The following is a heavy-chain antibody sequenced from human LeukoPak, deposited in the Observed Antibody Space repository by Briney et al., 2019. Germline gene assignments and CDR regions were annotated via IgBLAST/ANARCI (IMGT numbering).Heavy chain of an antibody. D-gene: IGHD2-15*01. CDR3: ARGEEGVVVVAATPYYYYGMDV. CDR2: IIPIFGTA. CDR1: GGTFSSYA. V-gene: IGHV1-69*01. Sequence: GSSVKVSCKASGGTFSSYAISWVRQAPGRGLEWMGAIIPIFGTASYAQKFQGRVTITADECTSTVYMELSSLRSEDTAVYYCARGEEGVVVVAATPYYYYGMDVWGQGTTVTVSS. J-gene: IGHJ6*02.